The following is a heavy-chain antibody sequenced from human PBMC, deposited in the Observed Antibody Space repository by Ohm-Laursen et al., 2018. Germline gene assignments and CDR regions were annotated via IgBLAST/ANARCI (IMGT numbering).Heavy chain of an antibody. CDR1: GFTVSSNY. CDR2: IYSGGST. V-gene: IGHV3-53*05. D-gene: IGHD6-19*01. CDR3: AKEGYSSGWHHIDY. Sequence: GSLRLSCSASGFTVSSNYMSWVRQAPGKGLEWVSVIYSGGSTYYADSVKGRFTISRDNFKNTLYLQMNSLRAEDTAVYYCAKEGYSSGWHHIDYWGQGTLVTVSS. J-gene: IGHJ4*02.